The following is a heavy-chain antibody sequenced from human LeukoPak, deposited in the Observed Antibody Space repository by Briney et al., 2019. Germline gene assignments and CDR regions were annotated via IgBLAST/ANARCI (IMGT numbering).Heavy chain of an antibody. J-gene: IGHJ6*02. CDR3: AREDPQTTVPEGMDV. V-gene: IGHV4-59*01. Sequence: SETLSLTCSVSGGSISTYYWSWIRQLPGKGLEWIGYIYYTGTTNYNPSLRSRVTISVDTSRNQFSLRLSSVTAADTAVYCCAREDPQTTVPEGMDVWGHGTTVIVSS. CDR1: GGSISTYY. CDR2: IYYTGTT. D-gene: IGHD4-17*01.